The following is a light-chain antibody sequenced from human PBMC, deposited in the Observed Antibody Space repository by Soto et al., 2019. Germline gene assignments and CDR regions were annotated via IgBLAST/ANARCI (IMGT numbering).Light chain of an antibody. CDR2: EVT. CDR1: SSDFGTYNL. CDR3: CPYVHPNTLV. J-gene: IGLJ3*02. V-gene: IGLV2-23*02. Sequence: QAVVTQPASVSGSPGQSITISCTETSSDFGTYNLVSWYQQNPGKAPKLMIYEVTKRPSGFSNRFSGSQSGNTASLTISGLQAEDEADYYCCPYVHPNTLVFGGGTQLTVL.